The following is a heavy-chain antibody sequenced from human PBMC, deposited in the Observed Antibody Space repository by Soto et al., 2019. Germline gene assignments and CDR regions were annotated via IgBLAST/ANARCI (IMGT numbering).Heavy chain of an antibody. CDR1: GFTFSSYA. D-gene: IGHD1-1*01. CDR2: ISGSGGST. Sequence: EVQLLESGGGLVQPGGSLRLSCAASGFTFSSYAMSWVRQAPGKGLEWVSAISGSGGSTYYADSVKGRFTISRDNSKNPMYLKMNRLRAADKAVYYCATKGTNGTGVDDYWGQGTLVTVSS. V-gene: IGHV3-23*01. J-gene: IGHJ4*02. CDR3: ATKGTNGTGVDDY.